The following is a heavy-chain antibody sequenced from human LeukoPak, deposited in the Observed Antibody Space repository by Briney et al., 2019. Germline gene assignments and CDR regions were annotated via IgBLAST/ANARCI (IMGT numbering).Heavy chain of an antibody. Sequence: TGGSLRLSCAGSGFTFVSYEMNWVRQAPGRGLEWVSFITSSGSDTYYADSVRGRFATSIDNAKDSLYLQMNSLRVEDTAVYYCVTETYRSFYYYYMYVWGKGTTVIVSS. D-gene: IGHD4-11*01. J-gene: IGHJ6*03. V-gene: IGHV3-48*03. CDR3: VTETYRSFYYYYMYV. CDR1: GFTFVSYE. CDR2: ITSSGSDT.